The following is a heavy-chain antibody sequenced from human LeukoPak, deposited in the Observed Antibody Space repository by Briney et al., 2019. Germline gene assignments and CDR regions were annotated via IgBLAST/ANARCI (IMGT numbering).Heavy chain of an antibody. CDR3: AKDSNGWYQRGSNYFDY. J-gene: IGHJ4*02. D-gene: IGHD6-19*01. Sequence: GGSLRLSCAASGFTFSRYSVNWVRQAPGKGLEWVSCITGSSDYIFYADSVRGRFTISRDNAKNSLYLQMNSLRAEDTAEYYCAKDSNGWYQRGSNYFDYWGQGTLVTVSS. CDR1: GFTFSRYS. CDR2: ITGSSDYI. V-gene: IGHV3-21*04.